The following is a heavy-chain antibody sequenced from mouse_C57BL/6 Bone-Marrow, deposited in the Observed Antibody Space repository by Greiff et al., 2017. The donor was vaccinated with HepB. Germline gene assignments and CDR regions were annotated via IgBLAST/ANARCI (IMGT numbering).Heavy chain of an antibody. Sequence: DVKLVESGAELVKPGASVKLSCTASGFNIKDYYMHWVKQRTEQGLEWIGRIDPEDGETKYAPKFQGKATITADTSSNTAYLQLSSLTSEDTAVYYCARASIYYYGSSSFAYWGQGTLVTVSA. CDR3: ARASIYYYGSSSFAY. CDR2: IDPEDGET. J-gene: IGHJ3*01. CDR1: GFNIKDYY. V-gene: IGHV14-2*01. D-gene: IGHD1-1*01.